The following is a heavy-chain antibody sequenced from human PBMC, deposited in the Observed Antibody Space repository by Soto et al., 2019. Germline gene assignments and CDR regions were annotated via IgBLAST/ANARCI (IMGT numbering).Heavy chain of an antibody. Sequence: QLQLQESGPGLVKPSETLSLTCTVSGGSISSSSYYWGWIRQPPGKGLEWIGSIYYSGSTYYNPSLKSRVTISVDTSKNQFSLKLSSVTAADTAVYYCARQSLQSYSSGWPYLRNKPDYFDYWGQGTLVTVSS. V-gene: IGHV4-39*01. CDR3: ARQSLQSYSSGWPYLRNKPDYFDY. CDR2: IYYSGST. D-gene: IGHD6-19*01. J-gene: IGHJ4*02. CDR1: GGSISSSSYY.